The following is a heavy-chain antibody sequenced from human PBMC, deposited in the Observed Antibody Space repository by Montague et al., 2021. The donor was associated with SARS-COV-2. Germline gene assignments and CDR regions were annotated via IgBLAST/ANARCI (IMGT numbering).Heavy chain of an antibody. Sequence: VKPTQTLTLTCTFSGFSLSTSGMCVSWIRQPPGKALEWLARIDWDDDKYYSTSLKTRLIISKDTSKNQVVLTMTNMDPVDTATYYCARNTPSVAFDYWGQGTLVTVSS. D-gene: IGHD6-19*01. V-gene: IGHV2-70*11. CDR2: IDWDDDK. CDR3: ARNTPSVAFDY. CDR1: GFSLSTSGMC. J-gene: IGHJ4*02.